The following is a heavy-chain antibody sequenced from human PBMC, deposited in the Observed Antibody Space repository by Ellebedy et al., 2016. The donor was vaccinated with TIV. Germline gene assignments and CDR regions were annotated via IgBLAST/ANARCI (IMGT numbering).Heavy chain of an antibody. V-gene: IGHV1-2*02. D-gene: IGHD2-8*01. CDR3: ARDPMRALMGVWGAGMDV. Sequence: ASVKVSXXASGYTFTGYYMHWVRQAPGQGLEWMGWINPNSGGTNYAQKFQGRVTMTRDTSISTAYMELRSLRSDDTAVYYCARDPMRALMGVWGAGMDVWGQGTTVTVSS. J-gene: IGHJ6*02. CDR2: INPNSGGT. CDR1: GYTFTGYY.